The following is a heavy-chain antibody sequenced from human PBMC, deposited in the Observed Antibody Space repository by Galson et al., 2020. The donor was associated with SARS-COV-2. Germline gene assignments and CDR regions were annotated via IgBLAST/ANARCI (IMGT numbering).Heavy chain of an antibody. CDR3: AHRRSGWYGNYCDY. Sequence: SGPTLVKPTQTLTLTCTFSGFSLSTSGVGVGWIRQPPGKALEWLALIYWDDDKRYSPSLKSRLTITKDTSKNQVVLTMTNMDPVDTATYYCAHRRSGWYGNYCDYWGQGTLVTVSS. J-gene: IGHJ4*02. CDR1: GFSLSTSGVG. CDR2: IYWDDDK. V-gene: IGHV2-5*02. D-gene: IGHD6-19*01.